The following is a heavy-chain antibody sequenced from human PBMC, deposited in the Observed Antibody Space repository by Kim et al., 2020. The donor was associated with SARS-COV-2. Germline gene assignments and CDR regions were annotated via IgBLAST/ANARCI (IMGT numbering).Heavy chain of an antibody. CDR2: INHSGST. V-gene: IGHV4-34*01. D-gene: IGHD1-26*01. J-gene: IGHJ4*02. CDR3: ARGGVGATDR. CDR1: GGSFSGYY. Sequence: SETLSLTCAVYGGSFSGYYWSWIRQPPGKGLEWIGEINHSGSTNYNPSLKSRVTISVDTSKNLFSLKLSSVTAADTAVYYCARGGVGATDRWGQGTLVTV.